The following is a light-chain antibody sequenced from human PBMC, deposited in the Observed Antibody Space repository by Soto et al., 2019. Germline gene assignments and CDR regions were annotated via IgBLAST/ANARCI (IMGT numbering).Light chain of an antibody. CDR3: QHYNSYSEA. V-gene: IGKV1-5*03. Sequence: DIQMTQSPSTLSGSVGDRVTITCRASQTISSWLAWYQQKPGKAPKLLIYKASTLKSRVPSRFGGSGSGTEFTLTISSLQPDDFATYYCQHYNSYSEAFGQGTKVELK. J-gene: IGKJ1*01. CDR2: KAS. CDR1: QTISSW.